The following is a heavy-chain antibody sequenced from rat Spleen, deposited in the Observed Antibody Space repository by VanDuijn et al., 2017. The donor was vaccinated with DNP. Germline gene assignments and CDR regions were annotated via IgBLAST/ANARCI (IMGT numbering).Heavy chain of an antibody. J-gene: IGHJ2*01. CDR3: TRDDYGSYWDY. CDR2: MWSGGTT. D-gene: IGHD1-3*01. Sequence: EVQLKESGPGLVQPSQTLSLTCTVSGFSLTDYSVHWVRQPPGKGREWMGVMWSGGTTAYNSALKSRLRIIRDTSKSQVFLKMNSLQTEDTAIYYCTRDDYGSYWDYWGQGVMVTVSS. CDR1: GFSLTDYS. V-gene: IGHV2S63*01.